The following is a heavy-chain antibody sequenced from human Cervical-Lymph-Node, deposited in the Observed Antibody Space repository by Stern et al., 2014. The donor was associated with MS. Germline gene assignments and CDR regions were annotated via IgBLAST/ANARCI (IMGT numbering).Heavy chain of an antibody. Sequence: EDQLVESGGGLVQPGGSLRLSCAASGFTFSNYWMNWVRQAPGKGLEWVANIKQDGSEKYYVDSVKGRFTMSRDNAKNLLYLQMNSLRAEDTAVYYCARGGVGVAATNDYWGQGTLVTVSS. CDR3: ARGGVGVAATNDY. V-gene: IGHV3-7*01. CDR1: GFTFSNYW. CDR2: IKQDGSEK. J-gene: IGHJ4*02. D-gene: IGHD2-15*01.